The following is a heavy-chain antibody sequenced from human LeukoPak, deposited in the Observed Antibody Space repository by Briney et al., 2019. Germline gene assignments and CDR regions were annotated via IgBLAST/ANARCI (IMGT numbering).Heavy chain of an antibody. CDR3: ARDLRKGGYDY. CDR2: IYYSGST. Sequence: SETLSLTCTVSGGSISSYYWSWIRQPPGKGLEWIGYIYYSGSTNYNPSLKSRVTISVDTSKNQFSLKLSSVSAADTAVYYCARDLRKGGYDYWGQGTLVTVSS. J-gene: IGHJ4*02. V-gene: IGHV4-59*01. CDR1: GGSISSYY. D-gene: IGHD6-13*01.